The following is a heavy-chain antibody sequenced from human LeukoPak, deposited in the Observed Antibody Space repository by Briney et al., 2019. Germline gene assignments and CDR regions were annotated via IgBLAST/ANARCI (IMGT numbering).Heavy chain of an antibody. CDR1: GGSFSSTTYY. V-gene: IGHV4-39*01. CDR3: ARYVVYGSGKYYFDY. J-gene: IGHJ4*02. CDR2: INYSGST. D-gene: IGHD3-10*01. Sequence: PSETLSLTCTVSGGSFSSTTYYWSWIRQPPGKGLEWIASINYSGSTYYNPSLKSRVTISVDTSENQFSLKLSSVTAADTAVYYCARYVVYGSGKYYFDYWGPGTLVTVSS.